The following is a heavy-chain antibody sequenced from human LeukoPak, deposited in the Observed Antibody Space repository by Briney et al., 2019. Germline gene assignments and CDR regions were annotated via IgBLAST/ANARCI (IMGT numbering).Heavy chain of an antibody. Sequence: PGGSLRLSCAASGFIFEDNGMSWVRQAPGKGLEWVSGINWNGETTGYVDSVKGRFTISRDNAKNSLYLQMNSLRVKDTALYYCATHSYYYGSGSYPHYLDYWGQGTLVTVSS. J-gene: IGHJ4*02. D-gene: IGHD3-10*01. CDR2: INWNGETT. CDR1: GFIFEDNG. CDR3: ATHSYYYGSGSYPHYLDY. V-gene: IGHV3-20*04.